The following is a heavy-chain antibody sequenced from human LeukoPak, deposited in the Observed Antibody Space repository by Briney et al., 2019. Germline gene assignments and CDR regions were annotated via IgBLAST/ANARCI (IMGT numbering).Heavy chain of an antibody. CDR1: GYTFTSYY. J-gene: IGHJ3*02. D-gene: IGHD6-6*01. V-gene: IGHV1-46*01. CDR3: AREEGAARRGYAFDI. Sequence: ASMKVSCKASGYTFTSYYMHLVRQAPGQGLEWMGIINPSGGSTSYSQKFQGRVAMTRDTSTSTVYMELSSLRSEDTAVYYCAREEGAARRGYAFDIWGQGTMVTVSS. CDR2: INPSGGST.